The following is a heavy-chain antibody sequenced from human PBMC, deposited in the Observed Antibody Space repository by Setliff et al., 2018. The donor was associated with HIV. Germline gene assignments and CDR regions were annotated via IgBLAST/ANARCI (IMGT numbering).Heavy chain of an antibody. D-gene: IGHD6-25*01. CDR2: INPNSGGT. J-gene: IGHJ5*02. CDR3: AREDQTAGGFDP. Sequence: ASVKVSCKASGDTFTGYYMHWVRQAPGQGLEWMGWINPNSGGTNYAQKFQGRVTMTRDTSISTAYMELSRLRSDDTAVYYCAREDQTAGGFDPWGQGTLVTVS. CDR1: GDTFTGYY. V-gene: IGHV1-2*02.